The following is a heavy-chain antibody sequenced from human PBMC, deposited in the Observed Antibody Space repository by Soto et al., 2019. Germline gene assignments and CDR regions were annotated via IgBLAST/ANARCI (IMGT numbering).Heavy chain of an antibody. CDR3: ARGGRWLLRGNAFDI. V-gene: IGHV4-34*01. CDR2: INHSGST. D-gene: IGHD2-15*01. J-gene: IGHJ3*02. CDR1: GGSFSGYY. Sequence: SETLSLTCAVYGGSFSGYYWSWIRQPPGKGLEWIGEINHSGSTNYNPSLKSRVTISVDTSKNQFSLKLSSVTAADTAVYYCARGGRWLLRGNAFDIWGQGTMVTVSS.